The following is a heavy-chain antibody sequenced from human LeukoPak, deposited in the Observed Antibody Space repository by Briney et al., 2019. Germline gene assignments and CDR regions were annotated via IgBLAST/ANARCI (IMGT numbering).Heavy chain of an antibody. V-gene: IGHV4-59*01. J-gene: IGHJ4*02. CDR3: ASSVINSSGYLDY. CDR1: GGSISSYY. Sequence: KPSETLSLTCTVSGGSISSYYWSWIRQPPGKGLEWLGYIYYSGSTNYNPSLKSRVTISVDTSKNQFSLKLSSVTAADTAMYYCASSVINSSGYLDYWGQGTLVTVSS. CDR2: IYYSGST. D-gene: IGHD6-19*01.